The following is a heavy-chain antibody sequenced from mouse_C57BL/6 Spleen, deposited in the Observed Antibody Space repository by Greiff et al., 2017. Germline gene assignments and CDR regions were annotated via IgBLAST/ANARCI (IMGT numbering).Heavy chain of an antibody. V-gene: IGHV1-85*01. J-gene: IGHJ2*01. Sequence: VQLQQSGPELVKPGASVKLSCKASGYTFTSYDINWVKQRPGQGLEWIGWIYPRDGSTKYNEKFKGKATLTVDTSSSTAYMELHSLTSEDSAVYFCARGDLEYDDGQGWSDYFDYWGQGTTLTVSS. D-gene: IGHD2-4*01. CDR3: ARGDLEYDDGQGWSDYFDY. CDR1: GYTFTSYD. CDR2: IYPRDGST.